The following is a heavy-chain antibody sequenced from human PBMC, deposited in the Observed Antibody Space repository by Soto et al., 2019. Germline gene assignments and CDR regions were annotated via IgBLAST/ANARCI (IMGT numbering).Heavy chain of an antibody. CDR2: IRVRNGDT. Sequence: QVQFVQSGAEVKEPGDSVKVSCRASVYLFTSNDITWVRQAPGQGLAWMGWIRVRNGDTHYAPKFRGRVTVTRDTSTSTAYMELRSLRSADTAVYYCARESRTWVDGVIGPGDYWGQGTLVTVSS. CDR1: VYLFTSND. J-gene: IGHJ4*02. D-gene: IGHD3-10*01. CDR3: ARESRTWVDGVIGPGDY. V-gene: IGHV1-18*01.